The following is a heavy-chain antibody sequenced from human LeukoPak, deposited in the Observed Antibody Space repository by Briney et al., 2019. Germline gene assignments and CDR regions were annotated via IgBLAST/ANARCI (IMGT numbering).Heavy chain of an antibody. V-gene: IGHV4-39*07. CDR1: SGSISSGNYY. D-gene: IGHD3-3*01. CDR3: ARRVWSGYYRFDY. CDR2: VYYSGST. Sequence: PSETLSLTCTVSSGSISSGNYYWGWIRQPPGKGLEWIGSVYYSGSTYYNPSLESRVTISVDTSKNQFSLKLSSVTAADTAVYYCARRVWSGYYRFDYWGQGTLVTVSS. J-gene: IGHJ4*02.